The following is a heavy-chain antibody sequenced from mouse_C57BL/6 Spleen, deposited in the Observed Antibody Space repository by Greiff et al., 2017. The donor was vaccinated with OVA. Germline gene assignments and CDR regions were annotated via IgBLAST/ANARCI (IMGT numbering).Heavy chain of an antibody. CDR2: IYPGDGDT. J-gene: IGHJ4*01. Sequence: VQLKQSGAELVKPGASVKISCKASGYAFSSYWMNWVKQRPGKGLEWIGQIYPGDGDTNYNGKFKGKATLTADKSSSTAYMQLSSLTSEDSAVYFCARGFSYYGSYYAMDYWGQGTSVTVSS. CDR3: ARGFSYYGSYYAMDY. V-gene: IGHV1-80*01. D-gene: IGHD1-1*01. CDR1: GYAFSSYW.